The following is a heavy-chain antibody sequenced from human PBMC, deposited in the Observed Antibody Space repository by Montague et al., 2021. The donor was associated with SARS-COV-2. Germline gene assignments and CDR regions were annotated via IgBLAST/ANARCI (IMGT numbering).Heavy chain of an antibody. V-gene: IGHV4-59*01. CDR1: KGSINSYY. Sequence: SETLSLTCTVSKGSINSYYWNWVRQPPGKRLEWIGYIYYRGSTNYNPSLESRVTMSIDTSKNQFSLKLRSVTAADTAVYFCAREGLHNWFDPWGQGTLVIVSS. CDR2: IYYRGST. J-gene: IGHJ5*02. CDR3: AREGLHNWFDP.